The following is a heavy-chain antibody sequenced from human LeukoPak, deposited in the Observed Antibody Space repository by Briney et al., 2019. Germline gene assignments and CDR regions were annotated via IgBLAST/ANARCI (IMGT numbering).Heavy chain of an antibody. D-gene: IGHD2-15*01. CDR1: GYSFTSYW. CDR2: IYPGDSAT. CDR3: ARHDCGGGGCYGCFDP. Sequence: GESLKISCKISGYSFTSYWIGWVRQMPRKGLEWMGIIYPGDSATRYSPSFQGQVTISADKSISTAYLQWSSLKASDTAMYYCARHDCGGGGCYGCFDPWGQGTLVSVSS. J-gene: IGHJ5*02. V-gene: IGHV5-51*01.